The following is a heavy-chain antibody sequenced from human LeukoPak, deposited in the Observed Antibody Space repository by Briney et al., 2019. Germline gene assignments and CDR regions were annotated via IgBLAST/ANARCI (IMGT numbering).Heavy chain of an antibody. CDR3: ARGGSDYFYYYYYMDV. CDR2: IYYSGST. V-gene: IGHV4-59*01. Sequence: PSETLSLTCAVSGASISSYYWSWIRQPPGKGLEWIGYIYYSGSTNYNPSLKSRVTISVDTSKNQFSLKLSSVTAADTAVYYCARGGSDYFYYYYYMDVWGKGTTVTVSS. J-gene: IGHJ6*03. D-gene: IGHD4-17*01. CDR1: GASISSYY.